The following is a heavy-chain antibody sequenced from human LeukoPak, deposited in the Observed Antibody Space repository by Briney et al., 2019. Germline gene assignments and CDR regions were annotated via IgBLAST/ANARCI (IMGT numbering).Heavy chain of an antibody. V-gene: IGHV3-30*04. J-gene: IGHJ4*02. D-gene: IGHD3-16*02. CDR3: ARDRGLGDYVWGSHRGLDY. Sequence: GRSLRLSCAASGFTFSSYAMHWVRQAPGKGLEWVAVISYDGSNKYYADSVKGRFTISRDNSKNTLYLQMNSLRVEDTAVYYCARDRGLGDYVWGSHRGLDYWGQGTLVTVSS. CDR2: ISYDGSNK. CDR1: GFTFSSYA.